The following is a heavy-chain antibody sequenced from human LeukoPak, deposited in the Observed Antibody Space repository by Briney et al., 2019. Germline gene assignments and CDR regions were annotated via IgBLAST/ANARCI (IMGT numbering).Heavy chain of an antibody. CDR1: GGTFSSHA. J-gene: IGHJ4*02. Sequence: SVKVSCKASGGTFSSHAISWVRQAPGQGLEWMGRIIPILGIANYAQKFQGRVTITADKSTSTAYMELSSLRSEDTAVYYCAREGGNGDPVDYWGQGTLVTASS. CDR2: IIPILGIA. CDR3: AREGGNGDPVDY. V-gene: IGHV1-69*04. D-gene: IGHD4-17*01.